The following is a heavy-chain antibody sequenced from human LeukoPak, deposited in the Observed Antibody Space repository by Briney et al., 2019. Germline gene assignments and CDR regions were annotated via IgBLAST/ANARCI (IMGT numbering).Heavy chain of an antibody. D-gene: IGHD2/OR15-2a*01. J-gene: IGHJ5*02. Sequence: GGSLRLSCAASGFTLTTYGMHWVRQAPGKGLEWVAIIWYDGSNKYYADSVKGRFTISRDNSKNTLYLQMNSLRAEDTAVYYCAKHASTSKNWFDPWGQGTLVTVSS. V-gene: IGHV3-33*06. CDR3: AKHASTSKNWFDP. CDR2: IWYDGSNK. CDR1: GFTLTTYG.